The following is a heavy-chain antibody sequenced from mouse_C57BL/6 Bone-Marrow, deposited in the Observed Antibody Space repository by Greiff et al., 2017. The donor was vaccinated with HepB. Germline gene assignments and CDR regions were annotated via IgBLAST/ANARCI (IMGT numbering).Heavy chain of an antibody. V-gene: IGHV5-17*01. D-gene: IGHD1-1*01. CDR1: GFTFSDYG. J-gene: IGHJ4*01. Sequence: EVKLMESGGGLVKPGGSLKLSCAASGFTFSDYGMHWVRQAPEKGLEWVAYISSGSSTIYYADTVKGRFTISRDNAKNTLFLQMTSLRSEDTAMYYCARTITTVVADYYAMDYWGQGTSVTVSS. CDR2: ISSGSSTI. CDR3: ARTITTVVADYYAMDY.